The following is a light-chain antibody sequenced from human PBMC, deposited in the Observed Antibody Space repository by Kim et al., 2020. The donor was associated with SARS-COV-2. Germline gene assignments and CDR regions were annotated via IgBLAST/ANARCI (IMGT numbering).Light chain of an antibody. J-gene: IGLJ2*01. V-gene: IGLV3-19*01. CDR2: GKN. CDR3: NSRDSSGNHLV. CDR1: SLRSYY. Sequence: SSELTQDPAVSVALGQTVRITCQGDSLRSYYASWYQQKQGQAPVLVIYGKNNRPSGIPDRFSGSSSGNTASLTITGAQAEDEADYYCNSRDSSGNHLVFG.